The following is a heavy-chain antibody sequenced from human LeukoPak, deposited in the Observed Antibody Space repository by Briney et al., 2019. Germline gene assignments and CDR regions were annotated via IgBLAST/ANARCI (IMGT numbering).Heavy chain of an antibody. J-gene: IGHJ6*02. D-gene: IGHD3-16*01. CDR1: GFTFSSYW. Sequence: GGSLRLSCAASGFTFSSYWMDWARQAPGKGLEWVASINHNGNVNYYVDSVKGRFTISRDNAKNSLYLQMSNLRAEDTAVYFCARGGGLDVWGQGAAVTVSS. CDR2: INHNGNVN. CDR3: ARGGGLDV. V-gene: IGHV3-7*03.